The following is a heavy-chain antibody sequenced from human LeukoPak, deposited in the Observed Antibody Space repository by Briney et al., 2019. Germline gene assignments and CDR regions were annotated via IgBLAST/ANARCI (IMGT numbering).Heavy chain of an antibody. Sequence: PGRSLRLSCAASGFTFSSYGMHWVRQAPGKGLEWVAVISYDGSNKYYADSVKGRFTISRDNSKNTLYLQMNSLRAEDTAVYYCAKSGHYYYDSSGYRVDYWGQGTLVTASS. CDR3: AKSGHYYYDSSGYRVDY. CDR2: ISYDGSNK. J-gene: IGHJ4*02. D-gene: IGHD3-22*01. V-gene: IGHV3-30*18. CDR1: GFTFSSYG.